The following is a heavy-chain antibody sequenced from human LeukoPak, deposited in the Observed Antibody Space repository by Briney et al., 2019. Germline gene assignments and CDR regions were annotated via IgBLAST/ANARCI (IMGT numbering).Heavy chain of an antibody. CDR3: ARYSTKIAAADNDY. CDR2: IYYSGSA. V-gene: IGHV4-59*01. Sequence: SETLSLTCTVSGGSISSYYWSWIRQPPGKGLEWIGYIYYSGSANYNPSLKSRVTISVGTSKNQFSLKLSSVTAADTAVYYCARYSTKIAAADNDYWGQGTLVTVSS. CDR1: GGSISSYY. D-gene: IGHD6-13*01. J-gene: IGHJ4*02.